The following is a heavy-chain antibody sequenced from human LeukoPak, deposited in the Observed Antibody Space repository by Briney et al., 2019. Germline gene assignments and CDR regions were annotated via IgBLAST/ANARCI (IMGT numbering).Heavy chain of an antibody. V-gene: IGHV4-59*01. CDR3: ARWGFMITPTSKNAFDI. CDR1: GGSISSYY. CDR2: IYYSGST. D-gene: IGHD3-16*01. J-gene: IGHJ3*02. Sequence: SETLSLTCTVSGGSISSYYWSWIRQPPGKGLEWIGYIYYSGSTNYNPSLKSRVTISVDTSKNQFSLKLSSVTAADTAVYYCARWGFMITPTSKNAFDIWGQGTMVTVSS.